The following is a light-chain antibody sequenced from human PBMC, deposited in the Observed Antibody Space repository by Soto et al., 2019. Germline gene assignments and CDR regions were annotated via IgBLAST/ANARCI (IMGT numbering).Light chain of an antibody. CDR3: QQRSNWPLT. J-gene: IGKJ4*01. CDR2: DAS. V-gene: IGKV3-11*01. Sequence: EIVLTQSPATLSLSPGERATLSCRASQSVSSYLAWYQQKPGQAPRLLIYDASNRATGIPARFSGSGSGTDFTLTIRRLEPEDCAVYYCQQRSNWPLTFGGGTKVEIK. CDR1: QSVSSY.